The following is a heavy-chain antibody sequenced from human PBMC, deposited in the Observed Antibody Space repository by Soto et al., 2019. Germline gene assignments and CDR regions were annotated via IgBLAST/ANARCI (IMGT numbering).Heavy chain of an antibody. J-gene: IGHJ6*02. CDR2: INSDGSST. D-gene: IGHD6-13*01. V-gene: IGHV3-74*01. Sequence: GGSLRLSCAASGFPFSSYWMHWVRQAPGKGLVWVSRINSDGSSTSYADSVKGRFTISRDNAKNTLYLQMNSLRAEDTAVYYCARVYSSSWYRNYYYYGMDVWGQGTTVTVSS. CDR1: GFPFSSYW. CDR3: ARVYSSSWYRNYYYYGMDV.